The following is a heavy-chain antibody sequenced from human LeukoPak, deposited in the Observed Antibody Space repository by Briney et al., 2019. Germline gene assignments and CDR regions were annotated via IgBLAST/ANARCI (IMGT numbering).Heavy chain of an antibody. CDR1: GGSFSGYY. D-gene: IGHD3-9*01. CDR2: INHSGGT. CDR3: ARDSHGRYFDWLRPSSRFDP. Sequence: SETLSLTCAVYGGSFSGYYWGWIRQPPGKGLEWIGEINHSGGTNYNPSLKSRVTISVDTSKNQFSLKLSSVTAADTAVYYCARDSHGRYFDWLRPSSRFDPWGQGTLVTVSS. V-gene: IGHV4-34*01. J-gene: IGHJ5*02.